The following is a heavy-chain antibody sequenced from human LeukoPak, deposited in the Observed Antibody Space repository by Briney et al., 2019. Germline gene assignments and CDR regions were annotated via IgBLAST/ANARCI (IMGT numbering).Heavy chain of an antibody. D-gene: IGHD3-16*01. CDR1: GGSLSTYY. CDR3: ARSRGGGYRDAFDI. Sequence: SETLSLTCTVSGGSLSTYYWSWIRQPPGKGLEWIGYIYYSGSTNYNPSLKSRVTISVDTSKNQFSLNLSSVTAADTAVYYCARSRGGGYRDAFDIWGQGTMVTVSS. CDR2: IYYSGST. J-gene: IGHJ3*02. V-gene: IGHV4-59*08.